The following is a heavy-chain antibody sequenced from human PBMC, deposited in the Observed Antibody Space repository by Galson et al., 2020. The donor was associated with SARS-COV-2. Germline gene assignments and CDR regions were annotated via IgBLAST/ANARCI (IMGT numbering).Heavy chain of an antibody. D-gene: IGHD3-22*01. J-gene: IGHJ6*02. CDR1: GFTFSSYW. CDR3: ARDMLGSSGSQGYYYYGMDV. V-gene: IGHV3-7*01. CDR2: IKQDGSEK. Sequence: GESLKISCAASGFTFSSYWMSWVRQAPGKGLEWVANIKQDGSEKYYVDSVKGRFTISRDNAKNSLYLQMNSLRAEDTAVYYCARDMLGSSGSQGYYYYGMDVWGQGTTVTVSS.